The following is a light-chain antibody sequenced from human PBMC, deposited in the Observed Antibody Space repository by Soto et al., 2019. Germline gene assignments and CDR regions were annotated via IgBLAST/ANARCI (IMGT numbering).Light chain of an antibody. CDR1: QTVGSN. CDR2: TTS. J-gene: IGKJ1*01. V-gene: IGKV3-15*01. Sequence: EIVMTHSLATLAVYPWERITISSRASQTVGSNLAWYQQKPGQAPRLLIYTTSSRATGVPAKFSGSGSGTEFTLTIDSLQSEDFVLYYCQQYNSWPRTFGQGTKWIS. CDR3: QQYNSWPRT.